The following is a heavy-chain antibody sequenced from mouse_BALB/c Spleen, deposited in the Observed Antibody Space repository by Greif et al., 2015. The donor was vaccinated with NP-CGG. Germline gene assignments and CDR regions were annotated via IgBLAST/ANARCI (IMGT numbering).Heavy chain of an antibody. CDR2: IWSGGST. D-gene: IGHD2-1*01. CDR1: GFSLTSYG. CDR3: ARKGNYYAMDY. Sequence: QVQLKESGPGLVQPSQSLSITCTVSGFSLTSYGVHWVRQSPGKGLEWLGVIWSGGSTDYNAAFISRLSISKDNSKSXFFFKMNSLQANDTAIYYCARKGNYYAMDYWGQGTSVTVSS. J-gene: IGHJ4*01. V-gene: IGHV2-2*02.